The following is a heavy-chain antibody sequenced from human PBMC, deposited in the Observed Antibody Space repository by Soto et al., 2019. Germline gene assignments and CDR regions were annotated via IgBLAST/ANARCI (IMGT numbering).Heavy chain of an antibody. CDR1: GGSISSYY. Sequence: SETLSLTCTVSGGSISSYYWSWIRQPPGKGLEWIGYIYYSGSTNYNPSLKSRVTISVDTSKNQFSLKLSSVTAADTAVYYFARYLARSSWYYFCGQGTLVIVSS. D-gene: IGHD6-13*01. CDR3: ARYLARSSWYYF. J-gene: IGHJ4*02. V-gene: IGHV4-59*01. CDR2: IYYSGST.